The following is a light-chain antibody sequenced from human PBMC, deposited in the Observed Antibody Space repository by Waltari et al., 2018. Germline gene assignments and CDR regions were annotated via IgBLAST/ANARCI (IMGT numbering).Light chain of an antibody. CDR1: SSDIGSYNY. CDR2: EAI. Sequence: QSALTQPPSASGSPGQSVTISCTGTSSDIGSYNYVPWHQQHPDKAPKPIIYEAIKRPSGVPDRFSGAKYGNTASLTVSGLQAEDEADYYCNSFAGRDTWVFGGGTKVTVL. CDR3: NSFAGRDTWV. V-gene: IGLV2-8*01. J-gene: IGLJ2*01.